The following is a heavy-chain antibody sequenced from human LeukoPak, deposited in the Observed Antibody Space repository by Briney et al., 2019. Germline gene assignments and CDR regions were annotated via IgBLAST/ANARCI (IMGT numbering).Heavy chain of an antibody. D-gene: IGHD5-18*01. CDR1: GFTFSSYE. V-gene: IGHV3-48*03. Sequence: GGSLRLSCAASGFTFSSYEMNWVRQAPGKGLEWVSYISSSGSTIYYADSVKGRFTISRDNAKNSLYLQMNSLRAEDTAVYYCARASSGYSYGYGFDYWGQGTLVTVSS. CDR3: ARASSGYSYGYGFDY. J-gene: IGHJ4*02. CDR2: ISSSGSTI.